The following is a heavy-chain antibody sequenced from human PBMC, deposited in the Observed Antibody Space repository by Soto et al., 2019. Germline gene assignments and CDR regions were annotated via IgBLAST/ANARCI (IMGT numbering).Heavy chain of an antibody. CDR2: VSASGLNT. CDR3: EKDRPRRTSGYFFDY. Sequence: EVLLLESGGKLVQPGGSLTLSCAASGFTFSTYAMAWVRQAPGKGLEWVSGVSASGLNTDYADPVKGRFYLSRDNSKNTVSLHTNSLRAEDTALYYCEKDRPRRTSGYFFDYGGQGTPVTVSS. CDR1: GFTFSTYA. V-gene: IGHV3-23*01. J-gene: IGHJ4*02. D-gene: IGHD1-1*01.